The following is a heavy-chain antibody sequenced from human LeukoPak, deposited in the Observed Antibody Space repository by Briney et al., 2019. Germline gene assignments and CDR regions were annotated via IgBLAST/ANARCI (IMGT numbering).Heavy chain of an antibody. J-gene: IGHJ6*03. D-gene: IGHD1-26*01. CDR3: ARKGGVGPTAPPDYYSYQMDV. CDR2: ISPYTTKT. CDR1: GYTFISYG. Sequence: ASVKVSCKASGYTFISYGITWVRQAPGQGLEWMGWISPYTTKTNYAQSLQGRVTMTTDTSTSTAYMELRSLRSDDTAVYYCARKGGVGPTAPPDYYSYQMDVWGKGTTVTVSS. V-gene: IGHV1-18*01.